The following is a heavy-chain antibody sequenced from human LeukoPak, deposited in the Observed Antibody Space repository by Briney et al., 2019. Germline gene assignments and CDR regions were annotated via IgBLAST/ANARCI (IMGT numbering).Heavy chain of an antibody. J-gene: IGHJ3*02. Sequence: GGSLRLSCAASGFTVSSNYMSWVRQAPGKGLEWVSVIYSGGSTYYADSVKGRFTISRDNSKNTLYLQMNSLRAEDTAVYYCARGGYFDWLEKSDAFDIWGQGTMVTVSS. D-gene: IGHD3-9*01. CDR3: ARGGYFDWLEKSDAFDI. V-gene: IGHV3-53*01. CDR1: GFTVSSNY. CDR2: IYSGGST.